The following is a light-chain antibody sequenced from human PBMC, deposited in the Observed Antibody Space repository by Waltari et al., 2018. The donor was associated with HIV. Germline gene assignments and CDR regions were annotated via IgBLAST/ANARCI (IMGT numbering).Light chain of an antibody. J-gene: IGLJ3*02. V-gene: IGLV2-14*01. CDR1: SGDIGYYNY. Sequence: QFALTQPASVSGSPGQSITISCTGSSGDIGYYNYVSWYQQPPGKAPKLIIYEVSNRPSGISSRFSGSKSGNTASLTISGLQAEDEADYFCSSLTNSATLSVLFGGGTQLTVL. CDR2: EVS. CDR3: SSLTNSATLSVL.